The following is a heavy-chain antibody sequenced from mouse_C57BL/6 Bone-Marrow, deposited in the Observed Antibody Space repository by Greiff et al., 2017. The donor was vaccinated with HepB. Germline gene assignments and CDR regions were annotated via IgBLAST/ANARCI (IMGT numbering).Heavy chain of an antibody. V-gene: IGHV5-17*01. Sequence: EVKLEESGGGLVKPGGSLKLSCAASGFTFSDYGMHWVRQAPEKGLEWVAYISSGSSTIYYADTVKGRFTISRDNAKNTLFLQMTSLRSEDTAMYYCARRPPGSSAMDYWGQGTSVTVSS. CDR1: GFTFSDYG. J-gene: IGHJ4*01. D-gene: IGHD1-1*01. CDR3: ARRPPGSSAMDY. CDR2: ISSGSSTI.